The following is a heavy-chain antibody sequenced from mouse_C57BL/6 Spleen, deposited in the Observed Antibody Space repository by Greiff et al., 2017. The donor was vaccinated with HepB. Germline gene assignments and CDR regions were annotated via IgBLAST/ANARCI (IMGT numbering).Heavy chain of an antibody. V-gene: IGHV5-6*01. J-gene: IGHJ3*01. D-gene: IGHD2-4*01. CDR2: ISSGGSYS. CDR1: GFTFSSYG. CDR3: ARPYDYDGSCFAY. Sequence: EVKLVESGGDLVKPGGSLKLSCAASGFTFSSYGMSWVRQTPDKRLEWVATISSGGSYSYYPDSVKGRFTISRDNAKNTLYLQMSSLKSEDTAMYYWARPYDYDGSCFAYWGQGTLVTVSA.